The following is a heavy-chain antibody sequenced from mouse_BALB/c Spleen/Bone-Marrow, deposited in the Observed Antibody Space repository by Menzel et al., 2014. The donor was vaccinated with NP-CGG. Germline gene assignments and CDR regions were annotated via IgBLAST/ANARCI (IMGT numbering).Heavy chain of an antibody. D-gene: IGHD2-3*01. Sequence: VQVVESGAELVKPGASVKLSCKASGYTFTFYWIHWVKQRPGQGLEWIGEINPSNGRTNYNEKFKNKATLTVDKSSSTAYMQLSSLTSEDSAVYFCARYDGPAWFAYWGQGTLVTVSA. V-gene: IGHV1S81*02. CDR3: ARYDGPAWFAY. J-gene: IGHJ3*01. CDR1: GYTFTFYW. CDR2: INPSNGRT.